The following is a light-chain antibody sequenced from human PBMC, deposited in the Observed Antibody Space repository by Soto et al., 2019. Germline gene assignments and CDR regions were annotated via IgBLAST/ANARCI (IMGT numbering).Light chain of an antibody. V-gene: IGKV1-27*01. Sequence: DIQMTQSPTSLSASVGDRVTITCRASQDIRNFVAWYQQKPEKAPKLLIYAASTLQSGVPSRFSGSGSGTDFTLTINRLQPEDVATYSCQKYSSVPVFGPGTKVEIK. CDR3: QKYSSVPV. CDR1: QDIRNF. CDR2: AAS. J-gene: IGKJ3*01.